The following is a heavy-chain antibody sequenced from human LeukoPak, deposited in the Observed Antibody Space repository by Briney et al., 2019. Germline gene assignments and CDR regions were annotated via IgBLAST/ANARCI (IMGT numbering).Heavy chain of an antibody. D-gene: IGHD4-17*01. CDR3: AKDPLGTTTVSTSEYFQH. Sequence: GGSLRLSCAASGFTFSSYAMSWVRQAPGKGLEWVSAISGSGGSTYYADSVKGRFTISRDNSKNTLYLQMNSLRAEDTAVYYCAKDPLGTTTVSTSEYFQHWGQGTLVTVSS. CDR2: ISGSGGST. J-gene: IGHJ1*01. CDR1: GFTFSSYA. V-gene: IGHV3-23*01.